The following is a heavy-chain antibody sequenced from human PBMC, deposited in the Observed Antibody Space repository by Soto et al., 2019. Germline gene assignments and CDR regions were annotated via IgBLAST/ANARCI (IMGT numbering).Heavy chain of an antibody. J-gene: IGHJ6*02. CDR2: IIDSGAST. CDR3: AKGRSYYYYYGVDG. CDR1: GFTFSSCA. Sequence: GRSLRLSCAASGFTFSSCAMGWVRQAPGKGLEWVSDIIDSGASTYYADSVKGRFTISRDNSKSTLYLQMNSLRAEDTALYYCAKGRSYYYYYGVDGWGQGTTVTVSS. V-gene: IGHV3-23*01.